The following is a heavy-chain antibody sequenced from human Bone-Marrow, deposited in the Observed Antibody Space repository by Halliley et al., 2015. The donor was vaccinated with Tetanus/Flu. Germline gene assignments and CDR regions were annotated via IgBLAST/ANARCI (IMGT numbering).Heavy chain of an antibody. D-gene: IGHD6-19*01. V-gene: IGHV3-64D*08. J-gene: IGHJ6*02. Sequence: YYADSVKGRFTISRENSRGTLYLQMSGLRPEDSAVYYCVKVLRETVAGRPLHFYYDYYGMDVWGQGTAVTVSS. CDR3: VKVLRETVAGRPLHFYYDYYGMDV.